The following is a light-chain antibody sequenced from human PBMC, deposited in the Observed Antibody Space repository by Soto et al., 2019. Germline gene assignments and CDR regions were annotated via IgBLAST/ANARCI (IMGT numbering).Light chain of an antibody. J-gene: IGLJ3*02. V-gene: IGLV2-14*01. CDR1: SSDIGLYNY. CDR3: SSYTSTSTLV. Sequence: QSALTQPASVSGSPGQSITISCTGTSSDIGLYNYVSWYQQHPGKAPKLMIYEVSNRPSGVSNRFSGSKSGNTASLTISGLLAEDEADYYCSSYTSTSTLVFGGGTKVTVL. CDR2: EVS.